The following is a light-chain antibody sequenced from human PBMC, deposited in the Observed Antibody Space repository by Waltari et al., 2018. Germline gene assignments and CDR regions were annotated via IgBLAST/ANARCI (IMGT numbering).Light chain of an antibody. CDR3: SSYAGSNNLV. CDR2: EVS. V-gene: IGLV2-8*01. CDR1: SSDVVGHHY. J-gene: IGLJ3*02. Sequence: QSALTQPPPASGSPGQSVPISCTGTSSDVVGHHYASWYQQHPGKAPKLMIYEVSKRPSGVPDRFSGSKSGNTASLTVSGLQAEDEADYYCSSYAGSNNLVFGGGTKLTVL.